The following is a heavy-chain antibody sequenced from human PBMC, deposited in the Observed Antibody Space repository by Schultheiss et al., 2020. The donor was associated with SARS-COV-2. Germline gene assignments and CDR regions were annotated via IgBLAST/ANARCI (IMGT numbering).Heavy chain of an antibody. J-gene: IGHJ4*02. CDR3: AKGRTTMIVVAPFDY. CDR2: ISYDGSNK. D-gene: IGHD3-22*01. CDR1: GFTFSSYG. V-gene: IGHV3-30*18. Sequence: GGSLRLSCAASGFTFSSYGMHWVRQAPGKGLEWVAVISYDGSNKYYADSVKGRFTISRDNSKNTLYLQMNSLRAEDTAVYYCAKGRTTMIVVAPFDYWGQGTLVTVSS.